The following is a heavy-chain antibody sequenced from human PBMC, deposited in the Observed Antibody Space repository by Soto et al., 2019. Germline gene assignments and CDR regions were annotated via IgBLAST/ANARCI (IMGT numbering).Heavy chain of an antibody. CDR3: ARGGLVPAAIRVPDWYFDL. CDR2: IWSVGGSK. V-gene: IGHV3-33*01. Sequence: QVQLVESGGGVVQPGRSLRLSCAASGFTFSSYGMHWVRQAPGKGLEWVAVIWSVGGSKYYADSVKGRFTISRDNSKNTLYLQMNSLRAEDTAVYYCARGGLVPAAIRVPDWYFDLWGRGTLVTVSS. D-gene: IGHD2-2*02. J-gene: IGHJ2*01. CDR1: GFTFSSYG.